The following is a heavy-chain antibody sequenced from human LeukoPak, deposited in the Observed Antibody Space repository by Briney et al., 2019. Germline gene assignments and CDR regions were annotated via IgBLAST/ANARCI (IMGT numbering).Heavy chain of an antibody. CDR1: GFTFSNYD. CDR3: ARDQWEAYDY. J-gene: IGHJ4*02. Sequence: GGSLRLPCAASGFTFSNYDMHWVRQPTGKGLEWVSAIGTVDDTYYPGSVKGRFTISRENAKNSLYLQMNSLRAGDTAVYYCARDQWEAYDYWGQGTLVTVSS. D-gene: IGHD1-26*01. CDR2: IGTVDDT. V-gene: IGHV3-13*01.